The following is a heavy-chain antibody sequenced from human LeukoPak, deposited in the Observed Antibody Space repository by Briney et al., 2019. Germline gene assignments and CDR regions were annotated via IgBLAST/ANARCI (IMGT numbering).Heavy chain of an antibody. CDR2: IYYSGNT. CDR3: ARHGNTVVVVAARGFDP. Sequence: SETLSLTCTVSGGSISSNGDFWGWIRQPPGKGLEWIGSIYYSGNTYYNPSLKSRVTISVDTSKNQFSLKLSSVTAADTAFYYCARHGNTVVVVAARGFDPWGQGTLVTVSS. D-gene: IGHD2-15*01. V-gene: IGHV4-39*01. J-gene: IGHJ5*02. CDR1: GGSISSNGDF.